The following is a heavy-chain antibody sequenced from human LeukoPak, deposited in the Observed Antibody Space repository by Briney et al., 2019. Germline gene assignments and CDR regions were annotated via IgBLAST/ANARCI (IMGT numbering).Heavy chain of an antibody. CDR2: ITSSSRTI. D-gene: IGHD4-17*01. CDR3: ARQWTVTTVTDY. Sequence: GGSLRLSCAASEVTFSSYAMDWVRQAPGKGLEWVSYITSSSRTIFYADSVKGRFTISRDNAKNSLYLQMNSLRDEDTAVYYCARQWTVTTVTDYWGQGTLVTVSS. J-gene: IGHJ4*02. CDR1: EVTFSSYA. V-gene: IGHV3-48*02.